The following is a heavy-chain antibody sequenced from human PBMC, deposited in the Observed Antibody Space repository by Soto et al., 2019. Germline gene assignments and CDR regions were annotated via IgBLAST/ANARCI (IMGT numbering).Heavy chain of an antibody. Sequence: QVQMVQSGAEVKKPGASVKVSCKTSGYSFTGYSVHWVRQAPGHGPEWMGWINPKSGGTKYAQKFQGRVTMTRDTSISTVFMELSRVTSDDTAVYYCARTDKGDYVPPLDNWGQGTLVTVSS. J-gene: IGHJ4*02. CDR2: INPKSGGT. CDR3: ARTDKGDYVPPLDN. V-gene: IGHV1-2*02. CDR1: GYSFTGYS. D-gene: IGHD4-17*01.